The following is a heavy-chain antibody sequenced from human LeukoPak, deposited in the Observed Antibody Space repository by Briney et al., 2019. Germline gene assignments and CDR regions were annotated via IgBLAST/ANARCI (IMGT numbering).Heavy chain of an antibody. D-gene: IGHD3-10*01. V-gene: IGHV3-30*02. J-gene: IGHJ4*02. CDR3: AKVLQMVREVTPFDY. Sequence: PGGSLRLSCAASGFTFSRYGMHWVRQAPGKGLEWVAFIRSDGINKYYGDSVKGRITISRDNSKNTLYLQMDSLRAEDTALYYCAKVLQMVREVTPFDYWGQGTLVTVFS. CDR1: GFTFSRYG. CDR2: IRSDGINK.